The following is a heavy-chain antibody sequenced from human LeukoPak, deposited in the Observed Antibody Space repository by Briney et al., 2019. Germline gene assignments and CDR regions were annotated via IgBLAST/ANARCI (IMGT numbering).Heavy chain of an antibody. V-gene: IGHV3-30*02. CDR3: AKVRGLAAGSESFDC. CDR1: GFTFHNYG. CDR2: IRYDGSDE. D-gene: IGHD6-13*01. Sequence: GGSLRLSCAASGFTFHNYGIHWVRQARAKGQGWVTFIRYDGSDEYYADSVKGRFTISRDNSKSTLYLQMNSLRPEDTAMYYCAKVRGLAAGSESFDCWGQGTLVTVSS. J-gene: IGHJ4*02.